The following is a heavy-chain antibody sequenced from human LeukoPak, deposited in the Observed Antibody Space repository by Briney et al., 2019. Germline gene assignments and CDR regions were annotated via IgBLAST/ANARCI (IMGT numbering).Heavy chain of an antibody. D-gene: IGHD6-19*01. V-gene: IGHV3-30-3*01. CDR2: ISYDGSNK. CDR1: GFTFSSYA. Sequence: PGGSLRLSCAASGFTFSSYAMPWVRQAPGKGLEWVAVISYDGSNKYYADSVKGRFTISRDNSQSTLDLQMNYLRAEDTAVYYCAAGYNSGWPYWGQGTLVTVSS. CDR3: AAGYNSGWPY. J-gene: IGHJ4*02.